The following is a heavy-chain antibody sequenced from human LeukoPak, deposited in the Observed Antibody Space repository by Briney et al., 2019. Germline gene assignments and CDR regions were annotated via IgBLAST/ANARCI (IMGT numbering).Heavy chain of an antibody. Sequence: SVKVSCKASGGTFSSYAISWVRQAPGQGLEWMGRIIPILGIANYAQKFQGRVTITADKSTSTAYMELSSLRSEDTAVYYCASLNSDIVVVPAATDHYYYYYGMDVWGQGTTVTVSS. D-gene: IGHD2-2*01. V-gene: IGHV1-69*04. CDR2: IIPILGIA. CDR1: GGTFSSYA. J-gene: IGHJ6*02. CDR3: ASLNSDIVVVPAATDHYYYYYGMDV.